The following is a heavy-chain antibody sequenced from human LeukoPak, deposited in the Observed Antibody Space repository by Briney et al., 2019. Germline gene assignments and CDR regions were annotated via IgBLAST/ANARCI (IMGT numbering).Heavy chain of an antibody. D-gene: IGHD3-9*01. CDR3: ARGYYDILTGYYKSYFQH. CDR1: GYTFTSYY. J-gene: IGHJ1*01. V-gene: IGHV1-46*01. CDR2: INPSGGST. Sequence: ASVKVSCKASGYTFTSYYMHWVRQAPGRGLEWMGIINPSGGSTSYAQKFQGRVTMTRDTSTSTVYMELSSLRSEDTSVYYCARGYYDILTGYYKSYFQHWGQGTLVTVSS.